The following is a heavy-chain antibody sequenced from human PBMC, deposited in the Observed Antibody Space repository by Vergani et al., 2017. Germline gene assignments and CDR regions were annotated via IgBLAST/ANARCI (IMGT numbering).Heavy chain of an antibody. CDR3: TGHVPGGDGACLHFDH. CDR2: INPIDSKI. J-gene: IGHJ4*02. D-gene: IGHD2-21*01. CDR1: ESSFISNE. V-gene: IGHV5-51*01. Sequence: EVMLVQSGAEVKKPGESLKISCKYSESSFISNEIAWVRQMSGKGLQWMGNINPIDSKIAYSPSFQGQAIMSLDKSITTAYLQWRSLKASGTAIYYCTGHVPGGDGACLHFDHWGQGTQVTVSS.